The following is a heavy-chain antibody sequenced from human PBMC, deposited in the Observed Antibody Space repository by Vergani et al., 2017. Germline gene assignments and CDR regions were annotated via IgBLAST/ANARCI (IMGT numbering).Heavy chain of an antibody. CDR1: GFTFSSHG. J-gene: IGHJ5*01. V-gene: IGHV3-33*01. CDR3: ARWGNEKRLDS. Sequence: QVQLVESEGGVVQPGRSLTLSCVASGFTFSSHGMHWVRQAPGKGLEWVAVIWYDGSNKYYGDSVKGRFTISRDNSKNTLYLQMNSQRVEDPAVYYCARWGNEKRLDSWGQGTLVTVSS. CDR2: IWYDGSNK. D-gene: IGHD1-1*01.